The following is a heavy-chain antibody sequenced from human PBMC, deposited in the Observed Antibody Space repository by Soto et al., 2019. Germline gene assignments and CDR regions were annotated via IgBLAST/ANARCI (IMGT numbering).Heavy chain of an antibody. V-gene: IGHV1-18*01. CDR3: ARVVAAAGTKGRAFDI. J-gene: IGHJ3*02. CDR1: GYTFTSYG. D-gene: IGHD6-13*01. Sequence: QVQLVQSGAEVKKPGASVKVCCKASGYTFTSYGISWVRQAPGQGLEWMGWISAYNGNTNYAQKLQGRVTMTTDTPTSTAYMELRSLRSDDTAVYYCARVVAAAGTKGRAFDIWGQGTMVTVSS. CDR2: ISAYNGNT.